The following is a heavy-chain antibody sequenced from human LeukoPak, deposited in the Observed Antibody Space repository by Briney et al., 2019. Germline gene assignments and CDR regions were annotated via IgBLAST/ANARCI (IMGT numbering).Heavy chain of an antibody. CDR2: IKQDGSEK. Sequence: GGSLRLSCAASGFTFSSYWMSWVRQAPGKGLEWVANIKQDGSEKYYVDSVKGRFTISRDNAKNSLYLKMNSLRAEDTAVYYCARANRLYDPGDAFDIWGQGTMVTVSS. D-gene: IGHD3-3*01. V-gene: IGHV3-7*01. CDR1: GFTFSSYW. CDR3: ARANRLYDPGDAFDI. J-gene: IGHJ3*02.